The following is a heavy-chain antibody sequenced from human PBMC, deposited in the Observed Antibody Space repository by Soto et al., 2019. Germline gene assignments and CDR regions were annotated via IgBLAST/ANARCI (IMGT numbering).Heavy chain of an antibody. J-gene: IGHJ4*02. CDR2: ISAYYGNT. Sequence: QVQLVQSGAEVKKPGASVQVTCKASGYTFTSYGISWERQAPGQGPESMEWISAYYGNTNYAQKLQGRVTMTTDTSTSTAYMERRSLRSDDTAVYYSARSPLRFVEWLFHYFYYWGQGTLVAVSS. D-gene: IGHD3-3*01. CDR3: ARSPLRFVEWLFHYFYY. CDR1: GYTFTSYG. V-gene: IGHV1-18*01.